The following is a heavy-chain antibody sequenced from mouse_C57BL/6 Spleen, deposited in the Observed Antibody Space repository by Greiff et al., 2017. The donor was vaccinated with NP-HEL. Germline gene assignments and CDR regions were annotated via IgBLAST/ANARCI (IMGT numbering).Heavy chain of an antibody. V-gene: IGHV1-9*01. CDR3: ARREIYYGNYRFAY. J-gene: IGHJ3*01. Sequence: VQLQQSGAELMKPGASVKLSCKATGYTFTGYWIEWVKQRPGHGLEWIGEILPGSGSTNYNEKFKGKATFTADTSSNTAYMQLSSLTTEDSAIYYCARREIYYGNYRFAYWGQGTLVTVSA. CDR2: ILPGSGST. D-gene: IGHD2-1*01. CDR1: GYTFTGYW.